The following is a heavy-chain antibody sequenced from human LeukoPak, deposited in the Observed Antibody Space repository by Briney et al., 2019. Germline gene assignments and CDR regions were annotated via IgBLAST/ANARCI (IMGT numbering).Heavy chain of an antibody. Sequence: PSETLSLTCAVYGGSFSGYYWSWIRQPPGKGLEWIEEINHSGSTNYNPSLKSRVTISVDTSKNQFSLKLSSVTAADTAVYYCARGYGDFDYWGQGTLVTVSS. V-gene: IGHV4-34*01. J-gene: IGHJ4*02. CDR2: INHSGST. D-gene: IGHD3-10*01. CDR3: ARGYGDFDY. CDR1: GGSFSGYY.